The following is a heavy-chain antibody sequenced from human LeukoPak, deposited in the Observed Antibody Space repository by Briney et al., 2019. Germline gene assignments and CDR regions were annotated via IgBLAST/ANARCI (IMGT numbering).Heavy chain of an antibody. CDR3: AKDYYYDSSGYYPFPTFDY. Sequence: PGGSLRLSCAASGFTFSSYAMSWVRQAPGKGLEWVSAISGSGGGTYYADSVKGRFTISRDNSKNTVYLQMNSLRAEDTAVYYCAKDYYYDSSGYYPFPTFDYWGQGTLVTVSS. CDR2: ISGSGGGT. V-gene: IGHV3-23*01. CDR1: GFTFSSYA. J-gene: IGHJ4*02. D-gene: IGHD3-22*01.